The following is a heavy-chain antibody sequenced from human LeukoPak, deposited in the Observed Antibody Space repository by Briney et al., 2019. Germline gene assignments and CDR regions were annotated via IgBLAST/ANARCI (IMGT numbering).Heavy chain of an antibody. D-gene: IGHD4/OR15-4a*01. J-gene: IGHJ4*02. CDR1: GFTVSTNY. CDR3: ARAEVLSFFDS. V-gene: IGHV3-66*02. Sequence: GGSLRLSCRATGFTVSTNYMNWVRQAPGKGREWVSVIYTGGSTYYADSVKGRFNISRDNSKNTVHLQMNSLRPEDTAVYYCARAEVLSFFDSWGQGTLVTVSS. CDR2: IYTGGST.